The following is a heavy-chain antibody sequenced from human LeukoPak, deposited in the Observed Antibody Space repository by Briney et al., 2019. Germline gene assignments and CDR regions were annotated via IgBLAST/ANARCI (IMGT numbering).Heavy chain of an antibody. CDR2: IYYSGST. D-gene: IGHD6-13*01. Sequence: SETLSLTCTVSGGSISSYYWSWIRQPPGKGLEWIGYIYYSGSTNYNPSLKSRVTISVDTSKNQFSLKLSSETAADTAVYYCARHSSWSDAFDIWGQGTMVTVSS. CDR1: GGSISSYY. V-gene: IGHV4-59*08. CDR3: ARHSSWSDAFDI. J-gene: IGHJ3*02.